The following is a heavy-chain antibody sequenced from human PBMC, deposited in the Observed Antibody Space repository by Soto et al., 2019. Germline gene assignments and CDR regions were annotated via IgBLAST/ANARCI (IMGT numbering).Heavy chain of an antibody. D-gene: IGHD3-10*02. CDR3: FCFHDEDGIRDVRSVSAFLLNRSSDL. V-gene: IGHV4-34*01. J-gene: IGHJ2*01. CDR2: INHSGST. Sequence: KGLEWIREINHSGSTNYNPSLKSRVTISADTSKHQFSLRLSSVTAADSGIYYCFCFHDEDGIRDVRSVSAFLLNRSSDL.